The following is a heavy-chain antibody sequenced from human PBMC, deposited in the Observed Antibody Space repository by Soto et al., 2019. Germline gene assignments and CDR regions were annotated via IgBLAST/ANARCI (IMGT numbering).Heavy chain of an antibody. CDR3: ARDRCPNSVCYAPSDY. Sequence: EVQLVESGGGLVQPGGSLRLSCAASGFTFNTYAMHWVRQAPGKGLEFVSAISPNGASTYYANTVKGRFTISRDNSKNTLYLKMGSLTTDDVAVYYCARDRCPNSVCYAPSDYWGQGTLVTVSS. D-gene: IGHD2-8*01. V-gene: IGHV3-64*01. CDR2: ISPNGAST. CDR1: GFTFNTYA. J-gene: IGHJ4*02.